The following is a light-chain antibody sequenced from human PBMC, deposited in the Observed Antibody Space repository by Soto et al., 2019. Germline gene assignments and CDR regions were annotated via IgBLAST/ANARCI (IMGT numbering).Light chain of an antibody. J-gene: IGLJ3*02. CDR2: SNN. V-gene: IGLV1-44*01. Sequence: QSVLTQPPSASGTPGQRVTISCSGSSANIGSNTVNWYQQLPGTAPKLPIYSNNHRPSGGRHRFSCSKSSTSASLAISGRQSEDEDDYYCAAWDDGRNGWVFGGGTQLTVL. CDR3: AAWDDGRNGWV. CDR1: SANIGSNT.